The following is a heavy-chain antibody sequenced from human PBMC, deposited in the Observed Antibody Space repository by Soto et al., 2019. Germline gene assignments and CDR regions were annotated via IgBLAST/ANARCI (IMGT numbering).Heavy chain of an antibody. D-gene: IGHD6-13*01. J-gene: IGHJ4*02. CDR3: AKDRAGYSRQIDY. CDR1: GFTFISCA. CDR2: VSGSGTST. V-gene: IGHV3-23*01. Sequence: HPGGSLRHTCEASGFTFISCAMSWVRQAPGKGLEWVSAVSGSGTSTYYADSVKGRFTISRDNSKNTLYLQMNSLRAEDTAVYYCAKDRAGYSRQIDYWGQVTLVTVSS.